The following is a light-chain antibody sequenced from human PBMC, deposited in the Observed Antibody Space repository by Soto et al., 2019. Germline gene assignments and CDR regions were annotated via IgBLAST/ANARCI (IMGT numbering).Light chain of an antibody. CDR3: SSYTSSSTPLV. J-gene: IGLJ2*01. V-gene: IGLV2-14*01. CDR2: EVS. CDR1: SSDVGGYNY. Sequence: QSVLTQPASVSGSPGQSITISCTGTSSDVGGYNYVSWYQQHPGKAPKLMIYEVSNRPSGVSNRFSGSKSGNTASPTISGLQDEDEADYYCSSYTSSSTPLVFGGGTKLTVL.